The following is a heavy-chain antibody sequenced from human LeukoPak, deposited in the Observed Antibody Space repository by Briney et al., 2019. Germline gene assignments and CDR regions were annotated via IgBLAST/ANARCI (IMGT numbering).Heavy chain of an antibody. CDR1: GFTLTNYW. D-gene: IGHD3-22*01. J-gene: IGHJ4*02. Sequence: GGSLRLSCEASGFTLTNYWMNWVRQAPGKGLVWVSHINSDGSNIKYADSVKGRFTISRDNAKNSLYLQMNSLRAEDTAVYYCARSFYYYDSDYWGQGTLVTVSS. CDR3: ARSFYYYDSDY. V-gene: IGHV3-74*01. CDR2: INSDGSNI.